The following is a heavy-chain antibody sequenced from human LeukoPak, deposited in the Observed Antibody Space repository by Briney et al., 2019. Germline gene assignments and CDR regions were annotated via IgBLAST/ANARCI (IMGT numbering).Heavy chain of an antibody. CDR2: IYSGGST. D-gene: IGHD6-19*01. Sequence: PGGCLRLSCAASGFTVSSNYMSWVRQAPGKGLEWVSVIYSGGSTYYADSVKGRFTISRDNSKNTLYLQMNSLRAEDTAVYYCARGITVACYGDGFYYLGQGTMVTVSS. J-gene: IGHJ3*01. CDR1: GFTVSSNY. V-gene: IGHV3-66*01. CDR3: ARGITVACYGDGFYY.